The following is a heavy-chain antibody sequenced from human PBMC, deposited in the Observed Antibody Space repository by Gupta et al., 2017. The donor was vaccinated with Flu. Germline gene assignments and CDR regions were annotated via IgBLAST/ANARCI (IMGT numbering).Heavy chain of an antibody. J-gene: IGHJ6*02. CDR1: GFTFSSYE. CDR2: ISSSGSTI. Sequence: EVQLVESGGGLVQPGGSLRLSCAASGFTFSSYEMNWVRQAPGKGLELVSYISSSGSTIYYADAVKGRFTISRDNAKNSMYLQMKRLRAEDTAVYYCAGDYGDYYYGMDVWGQGTTVTVYS. V-gene: IGHV3-48*03. D-gene: IGHD4-17*01. CDR3: AGDYGDYYYGMDV.